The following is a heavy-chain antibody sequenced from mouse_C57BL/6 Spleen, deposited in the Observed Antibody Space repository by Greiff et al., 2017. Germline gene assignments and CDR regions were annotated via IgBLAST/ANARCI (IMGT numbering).Heavy chain of an antibody. CDR1: GYTFTDYE. D-gene: IGHD2-4*01. J-gene: IGHJ2*01. CDR2: IDPETGGT. CDR3: TRIYDYDY. Sequence: VQLVESGAELVRPGASVTLSCKASGYTFTDYEMHWVKQTPVHGLEWIGAIDPETGGTAYNQKFKGKAILTADKSSSTAYMELRSLTSEDSAVYYCTRIYDYDYWGQGTTLTVSS. V-gene: IGHV1-15*01.